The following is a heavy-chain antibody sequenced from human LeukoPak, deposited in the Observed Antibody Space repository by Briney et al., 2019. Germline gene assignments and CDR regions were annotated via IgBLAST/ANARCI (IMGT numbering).Heavy chain of an antibody. Sequence: SEALSLTCTVSGGSISSYYWNWIRQPPGKGLEWIGNIYNSGSTNYNPSLKSRVTISVDTSMNQIALKLSSVTAADTAVYYCARDKGPYWYFDLWGRGTLVTVSS. J-gene: IGHJ2*01. V-gene: IGHV4-59*01. CDR3: ARDKGPYWYFDL. CDR1: GGSISSYY. CDR2: IYNSGST.